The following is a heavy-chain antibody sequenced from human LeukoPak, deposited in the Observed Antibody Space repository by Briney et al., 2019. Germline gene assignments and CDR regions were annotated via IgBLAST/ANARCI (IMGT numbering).Heavy chain of an antibody. CDR2: ISAYNGNT. V-gene: IGHV1-18*01. CDR3: ARHRAAAGQNWFDP. J-gene: IGHJ5*02. Sequence: ASVKVSCKASGYTFTSYGISWVRQAPGQGLEWMGWISAYNGNTNYAQKLQGRVTMTTDTSTSTAYMELRSLRSDDTAVYYCARHRAAAGQNWFDPWGQGTLVTVSS. D-gene: IGHD6-13*01. CDR1: GYTFTSYG.